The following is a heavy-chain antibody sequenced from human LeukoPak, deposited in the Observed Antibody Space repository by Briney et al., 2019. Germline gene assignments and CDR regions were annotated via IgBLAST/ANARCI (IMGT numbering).Heavy chain of an antibody. CDR3: ARDFWSGEGYVDV. J-gene: IGHJ6*03. D-gene: IGHD3-3*01. CDR1: GGSISSGGYY. CDR2: IYHSGST. Sequence: SETLSLTCTVSGGSISSGGYYWSWIRQPPGKGLEWIGYIYHSGSTYYNPSLKSRVTISVDRSKNQFSLKLSSVTAADTAVYYCARDFWSGEGYVDVWGKGTTVTVSS. V-gene: IGHV4-30-2*01.